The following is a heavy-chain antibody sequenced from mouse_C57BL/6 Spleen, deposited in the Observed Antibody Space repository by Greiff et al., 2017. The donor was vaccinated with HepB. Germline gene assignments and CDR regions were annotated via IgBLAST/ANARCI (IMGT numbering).Heavy chain of an antibody. CDR1: GYTFTDYY. V-gene: IGHV1-76*01. CDR3: ARSRSPYYFDD. CDR2: IYPGSGNT. J-gene: IGHJ2*01. Sequence: QVQLKQSGAELVRPGASVKLSCKASGYTFTDYYINWVKQRPGQGLEWIARIYPGSGNTYYNEKFKGKATLTAEKSSSTAYMQLSSLTSEDSAVYFCARSRSPYYFDDWGQGTTLTVSS. D-gene: IGHD1-1*01.